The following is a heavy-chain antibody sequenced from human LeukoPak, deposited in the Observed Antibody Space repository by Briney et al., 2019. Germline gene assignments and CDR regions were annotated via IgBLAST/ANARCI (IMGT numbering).Heavy chain of an antibody. V-gene: IGHV4-39*07. D-gene: IGHD1-26*01. CDR1: GGSIRSSYYY. CDR3: ARASGATREFDY. J-gene: IGHJ4*02. CDR2: IYDSGST. Sequence: SETLSLTCTVSGGSIRSSYYYWGWIRQPPGKGLEWIGSIYDSGSTYYNPSLKSRVIISVDTSKNQFSLKLSSVTAADTAVYYCARASGATREFDYWGQGTLVTVSS.